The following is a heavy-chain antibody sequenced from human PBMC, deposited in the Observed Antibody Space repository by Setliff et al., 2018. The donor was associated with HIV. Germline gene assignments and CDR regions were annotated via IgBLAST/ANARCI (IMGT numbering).Heavy chain of an antibody. J-gene: IGHJ5*02. D-gene: IGHD3-9*01. Sequence: SVKVSCKASGYTFTKFDINWVRQATGQGLEWMGWMNPNSGNTGFAQKLQGRVTMTRNTSISTAYMELRSLRSEDTAVYFCARTWGAGVTGYWFEPWGQGTRVT. CDR3: ARTWGAGVTGYWFEP. V-gene: IGHV1-8*01. CDR1: GYTFTKFD. CDR2: MNPNSGNT.